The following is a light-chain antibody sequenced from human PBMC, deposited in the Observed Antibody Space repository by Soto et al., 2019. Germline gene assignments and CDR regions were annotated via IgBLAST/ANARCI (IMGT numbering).Light chain of an antibody. J-gene: IGLJ1*01. Sequence: QSVLTQPASVSGSPGQSITISCTGTGSDVGGHNSVAWYQHNPGKAPKLMIYDVSNRPSGVSSRFSGSKSGNTASLSISGLQAEDEADYYCSSYTSSSTLVFGTGTKVTVL. CDR3: SSYTSSSTLV. CDR2: DVS. CDR1: GSDVGGHNS. V-gene: IGLV2-14*01.